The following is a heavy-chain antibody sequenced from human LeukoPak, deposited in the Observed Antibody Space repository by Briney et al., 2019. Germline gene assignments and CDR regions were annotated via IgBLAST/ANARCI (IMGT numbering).Heavy chain of an antibody. V-gene: IGHV5-10-1*01. Sequence: GESLKISCKGSGYSFSSYWISWVRQMPGKGLEWMGRIDPSDSYTNYSPSFQGHVTISADKSISTAYLQWSSLKASDTAMYYCGVTYYYDSSGYSDYWGQGTLVTVSS. J-gene: IGHJ4*02. CDR2: IDPSDSYT. CDR3: GVTYYYDSSGYSDY. D-gene: IGHD3-22*01. CDR1: GYSFSSYW.